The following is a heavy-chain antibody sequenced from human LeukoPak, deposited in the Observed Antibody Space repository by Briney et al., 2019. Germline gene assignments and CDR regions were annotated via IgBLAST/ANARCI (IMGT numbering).Heavy chain of an antibody. CDR3: ARVRIPEYSGGWYFDY. V-gene: IGHV3-53*01. Sequence: GGSLRLSCAASWFSLRSNYMGWVRQAPGMGLEWVSVIYSGSSTNYADSVKGRFTISRDNSKNTPHLQMNSLRAEDTAVYYCARVRIPEYSGGWYFDYRGQGTLVTVSS. J-gene: IGHJ4*02. CDR1: WFSLRSNY. D-gene: IGHD6-19*01. CDR2: IYSGSST.